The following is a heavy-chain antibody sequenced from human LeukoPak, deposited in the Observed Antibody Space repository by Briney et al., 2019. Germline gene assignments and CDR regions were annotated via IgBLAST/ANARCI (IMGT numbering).Heavy chain of an antibody. CDR2: ISSSSSYI. Sequence: PGGSLRLSCAASGFTFSSYSMNWVRQAPGKGLEGVSSISSSSSYIYYADSVKGRLTISRDNAKNSLYLQMNSLRPEDTAVYYCARVIVDIVATISPYFDYWGQGTLVTVSS. D-gene: IGHD5-12*01. J-gene: IGHJ4*02. CDR1: GFTFSSYS. CDR3: ARVIVDIVATISPYFDY. V-gene: IGHV3-21*01.